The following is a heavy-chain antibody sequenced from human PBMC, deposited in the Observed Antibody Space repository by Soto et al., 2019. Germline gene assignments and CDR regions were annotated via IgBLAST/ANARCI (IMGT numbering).Heavy chain of an antibody. Sequence: PGGSLRLSCAASGFTFSSYAVSWVRQAPGKGLEWVSGINSGGYTHYADSVKGRFTISRDNSKNTLYLQVNSLRVEDTAVYYCAKAGGSWTFDSWGQGTLVTVSS. D-gene: IGHD2-15*01. J-gene: IGHJ4*02. CDR3: AKAGGSWTFDS. V-gene: IGHV3-23*01. CDR2: INSGGYT. CDR1: GFTFSSYA.